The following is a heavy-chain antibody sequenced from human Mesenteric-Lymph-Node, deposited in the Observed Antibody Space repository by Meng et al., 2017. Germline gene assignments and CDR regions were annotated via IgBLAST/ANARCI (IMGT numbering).Heavy chain of an antibody. J-gene: IGHJ3*01. CDR3: ARDPYYFDTSNSYSDAFDV. Sequence: ASVKVSCKASGYTFTGYYMHWVRQAPGQGLEWMGWINPFSGGTNYAQNFQGRVTMTRDTSMTTAYMELNRLRSDDTAVYYCARDPYYFDTSNSYSDAFDVWGQGTMVTVSS. CDR2: INPFSGGT. D-gene: IGHD3-22*01. V-gene: IGHV1-2*02. CDR1: GYTFTGYY.